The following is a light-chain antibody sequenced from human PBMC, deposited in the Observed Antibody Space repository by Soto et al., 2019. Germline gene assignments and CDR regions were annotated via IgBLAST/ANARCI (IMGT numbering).Light chain of an antibody. V-gene: IGLV2-14*01. CDR3: SSYATSRDVF. CDR1: SSDVGGYNF. J-gene: IGLJ2*01. CDR2: EVT. Sequence: QSALTQPASVSGSPGQSITISCTGNSSDVGGYNFVSWYQQHPGKAPKLMIYEVTNRPSGVSNRFSGSKSGNTASLTISRLQAEDEADYYCSSYATSRDVFFGGGTKVTVL.